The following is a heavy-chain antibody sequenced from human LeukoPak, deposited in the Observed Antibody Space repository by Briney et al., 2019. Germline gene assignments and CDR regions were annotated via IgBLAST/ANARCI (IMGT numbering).Heavy chain of an antibody. CDR3: ARDLGTVTGYFDY. D-gene: IGHD4-17*01. J-gene: IGHJ4*02. CDR2: ISSSSGYI. CDR1: GFTLSTYS. V-gene: IGHV3-21*01. Sequence: GGSLRLSCVASGFTLSTYSMNWVRQAPGKGLEWVSSISSSSGYIYYADSVKGRFTISRDNAKNSLYLQMNSLRAEDTAVYYCARDLGTVTGYFDYWGQGTLVTVSS.